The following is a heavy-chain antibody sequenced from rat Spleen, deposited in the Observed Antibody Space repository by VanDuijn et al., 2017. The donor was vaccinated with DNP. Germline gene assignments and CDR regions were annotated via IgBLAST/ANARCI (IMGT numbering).Heavy chain of an antibody. Sequence: EVQLVESGGGLVQPGRSLKLSCAASDFTFSAYYMAWVRQAPAKGLEWVAYIGSPAYAPYYTDSVKGRFAISRDNAKSTLYLQMNSLRSEDMATYYCVRWNSGHFDYWGQGVMVTVSS. CDR1: DFTFSAYY. V-gene: IGHV5-22*01. J-gene: IGHJ2*01. CDR3: VRWNSGHFDY. D-gene: IGHD4-3*01. CDR2: IGSPAYAP.